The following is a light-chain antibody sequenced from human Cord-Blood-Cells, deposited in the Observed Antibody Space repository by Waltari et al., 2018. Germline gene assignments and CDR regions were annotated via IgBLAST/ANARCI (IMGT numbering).Light chain of an antibody. Sequence: QSALTQPHSASGSPGQSVTISCTATSSDVGGYNYVSWYQQHPGKAPKLMIYEVSKRPSGVPDRFAGSKSGNTASLTVSALQAEDEADYYCSSYAGSNNLVVFGGGTKLTVL. CDR1: SSDVGGYNY. V-gene: IGLV2-8*01. J-gene: IGLJ2*01. CDR3: SSYAGSNNLVV. CDR2: EVS.